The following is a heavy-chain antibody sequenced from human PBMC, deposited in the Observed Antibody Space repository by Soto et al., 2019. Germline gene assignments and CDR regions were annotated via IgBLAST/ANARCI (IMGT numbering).Heavy chain of an antibody. CDR2: ISAYNGNT. J-gene: IGHJ3*02. CDR1: GYTFTSYG. D-gene: IGHD3-9*01. V-gene: IGHV1-18*01. CDR3: ARLQNYDILTGGAFDI. Sequence: QVQLVQSGAEVKKPGASVKVSCKASGYTFTSYGISWVRQAPGQGLEWMGWISAYNGNTNYAQKLQGRVTMTTDTSTSTAYMELRSLRSDDPAVYYCARLQNYDILTGGAFDIWGQGTMVTVSS.